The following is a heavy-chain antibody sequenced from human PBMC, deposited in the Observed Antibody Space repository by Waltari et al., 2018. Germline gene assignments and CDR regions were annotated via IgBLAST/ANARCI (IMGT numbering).Heavy chain of an antibody. CDR2: VWYDGSNK. V-gene: IGHV3-33*01. Sequence: QVQLVESGGGVVQPGRSLRLSCAASGFTLINYAMHWVRQAPGKGLEWVAIVWYDGSNKYYADSVKGRFTISRDNSKNTLYLQMNSLRAEDTAVYYCARGQGYYGSGSLYYFDYWGQGTLVTVSS. CDR1: GFTLINYA. CDR3: ARGQGYYGSGSLYYFDY. D-gene: IGHD3-10*01. J-gene: IGHJ4*02.